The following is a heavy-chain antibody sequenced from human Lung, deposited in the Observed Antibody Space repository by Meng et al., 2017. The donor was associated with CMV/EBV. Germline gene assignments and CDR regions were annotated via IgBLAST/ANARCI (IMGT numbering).Heavy chain of an antibody. D-gene: IGHD6-19*01. CDR3: ASFPPPGKQWLVTDY. V-gene: IGHV4-4*02. CDR2: IYHSGST. J-gene: IGHJ4*02. CDR1: VGSISSSNW. Sequence: QAPMHGSGRGLGKPSGTLSLTCAVAVGSISSSNWWSWVRQPPGKGLEWIGEIYHSGSTNYNPSLKSRVTISVDKSKNQFSLKLSSVTAADTAVYYCASFPPPGKQWLVTDYWGQGTLVTVSS.